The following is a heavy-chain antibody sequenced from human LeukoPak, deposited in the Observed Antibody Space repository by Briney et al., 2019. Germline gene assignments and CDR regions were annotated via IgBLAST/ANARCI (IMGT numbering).Heavy chain of an antibody. V-gene: IGHV4-39*07. CDR2: IYYSGST. CDR1: GGSISSSSYY. CDR3: ATKGGYCTNGVCFDYYYYMDV. D-gene: IGHD2-8*01. Sequence: SETLSLTCTVSGGSISSSSYYWGWIRQPPGKGLEWIGSIYYSGSTYYNPSLKSRVTISVDTSKNQLSLKLSSVTAADTAVYYCATKGGYCTNGVCFDYYYYMDVWGKGTTVTVSS. J-gene: IGHJ6*03.